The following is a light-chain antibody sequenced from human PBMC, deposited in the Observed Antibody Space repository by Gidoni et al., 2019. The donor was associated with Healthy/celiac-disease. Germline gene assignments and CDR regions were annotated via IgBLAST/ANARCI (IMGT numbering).Light chain of an antibody. CDR1: QSVSSY. CDR2: DAS. J-gene: IGKJ4*01. Sequence: EIVLTPSPATLSLSPGESATLSCRASQSVSSYLAWSQQKPGQAPRLLIYDASTRATGIPARFSGSGSGTDFTLTIISREPEDVAVYYCQQRSNWPLTFGGGTKVEIK. V-gene: IGKV3-11*01. CDR3: QQRSNWPLT.